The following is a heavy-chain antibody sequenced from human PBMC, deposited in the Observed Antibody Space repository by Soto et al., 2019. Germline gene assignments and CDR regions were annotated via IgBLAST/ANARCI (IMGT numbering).Heavy chain of an antibody. CDR1: GGTFSSYA. V-gene: IGHV1-69*01. D-gene: IGHD2-2*01. J-gene: IGHJ6*02. Sequence: QVQLVQSGAEVKKPGSSVKVSCKASGGTFSSYAISWVRQAPGQGLEWMGGIIPISDTTNYAQKFQGRVTITADESKSTVYMELSSLRSEDTAVYYFARSQGRSTSLEVYYYYYYGMDVWGQGTTVTVSS. CDR3: ARSQGRSTSLEVYYYYYYGMDV. CDR2: IIPISDTT.